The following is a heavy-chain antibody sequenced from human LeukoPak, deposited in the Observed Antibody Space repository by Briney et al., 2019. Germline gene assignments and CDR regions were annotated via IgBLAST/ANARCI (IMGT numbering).Heavy chain of an antibody. CDR3: ARGGGSSSWSPRS. CDR1: GFTFSSYW. D-gene: IGHD6-13*01. V-gene: IGHV3-7*01. CDR2: IKQDGSEK. J-gene: IGHJ5*02. Sequence: PGGSLRLSCAASGFTFSSYWMSWVRQAPGKGLEWVANIKQDGSEKYYVDSVKGRFTISRDNAKNSLYLQMNSLRAEDTAVYHCARGGGSSSWSPRSWGQGTLVTVSS.